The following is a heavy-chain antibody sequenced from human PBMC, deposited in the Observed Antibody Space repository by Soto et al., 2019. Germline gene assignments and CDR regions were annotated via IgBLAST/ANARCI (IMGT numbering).Heavy chain of an antibody. Sequence: ASVKVSCKASGYTFTSYGISWVRQAPGQGLEWMGWISAYNGNTNYAQKLQGRVTMTTDTSTSTAFMELRRLRSDDTAVYFCARDMAAALAYYAMDVWGQGTTVTVSS. J-gene: IGHJ6*02. CDR2: ISAYNGNT. CDR3: ARDMAAALAYYAMDV. V-gene: IGHV1-18*01. D-gene: IGHD6-13*01. CDR1: GYTFTSYG.